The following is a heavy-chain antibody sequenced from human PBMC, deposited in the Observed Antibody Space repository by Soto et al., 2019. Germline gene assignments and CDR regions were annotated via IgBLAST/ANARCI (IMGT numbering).Heavy chain of an antibody. CDR2: ISSSSRYI. V-gene: IGHV3-21*01. Sequence: GGSLRLSCAASGFTFSTYSLDWVRQAPGKGLEWVSSISSSSRYIYYADSVKGRFTISRDNAKNSLYLQMNSLRAEDTAVYYCARDQGSGWYHDYFDYWGQGTLVTVSS. D-gene: IGHD6-19*01. CDR1: GFTFSTYS. CDR3: ARDQGSGWYHDYFDY. J-gene: IGHJ4*02.